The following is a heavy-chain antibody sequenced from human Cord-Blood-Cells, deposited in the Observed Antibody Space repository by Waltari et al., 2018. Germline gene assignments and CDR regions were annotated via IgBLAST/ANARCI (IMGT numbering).Heavy chain of an antibody. CDR3: ASLREWSTDY. D-gene: IGHD3-3*01. J-gene: IGHJ4*02. CDR1: GGSISSSSYY. Sequence: QLQLQESGPGLVKPSETLSLTCTVSGGSISSSSYYWGWIRQPPGKGLEWIGSIYYSGGAYYNPSLKSRVPISVDTSKNQFSLKLSSVTAADTAVYYCASLREWSTDYWGQGTLVTVSS. V-gene: IGHV4-39*01. CDR2: IYYSGGA.